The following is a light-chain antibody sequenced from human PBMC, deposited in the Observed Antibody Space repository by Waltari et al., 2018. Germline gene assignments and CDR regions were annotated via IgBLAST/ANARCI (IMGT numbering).Light chain of an antibody. Sequence: QSALTQPASVSGPPGHSITISCSGTDSDVGAFHFFSRYHQHPGKAPHLIIYEVSNRPSGISNRFSASKSGNTASLTISGLQAEDEADYYCSSYTTSSAPGVFGSGTRVTVL. CDR3: SSYTTSSAPGV. CDR2: EVS. J-gene: IGLJ1*01. V-gene: IGLV2-14*01. CDR1: DSDVGAFHF.